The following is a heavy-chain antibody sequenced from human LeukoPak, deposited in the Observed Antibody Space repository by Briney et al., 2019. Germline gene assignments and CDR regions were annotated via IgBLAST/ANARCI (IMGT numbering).Heavy chain of an antibody. CDR2: ISHSGST. V-gene: IGHV4-30-2*01. J-gene: IGHJ4*02. CDR3: ARGSGGASSFDY. D-gene: IGHD3-10*01. Sequence: SETLSLTCAVSGGSISRGGYSWSWIRQPPGKGLEWIGYISHSGSTFYNPSLKSRVTISVDRSKNQFSLNLRSVTAADTAVYYCARGSGGASSFDYWGQGTLVTVSS. CDR1: GGSISRGGYS.